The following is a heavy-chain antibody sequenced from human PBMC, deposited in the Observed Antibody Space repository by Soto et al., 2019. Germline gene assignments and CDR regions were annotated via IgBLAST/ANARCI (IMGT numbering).Heavy chain of an antibody. CDR2: IWYDGSNK. J-gene: IGHJ4*02. CDR1: GFTFSSYG. V-gene: IGHV3-33*01. Sequence: HPGGSLRLSCAASGFTFSSYGMHWVRQAPGKGLEWVAVIWYDGSNKYYADSVKGRFTISRDNSKNTLYLQMNSLRAEDTAVYYCAREAYYYDSSGYPDYWGQGTLVTVSS. D-gene: IGHD3-22*01. CDR3: AREAYYYDSSGYPDY.